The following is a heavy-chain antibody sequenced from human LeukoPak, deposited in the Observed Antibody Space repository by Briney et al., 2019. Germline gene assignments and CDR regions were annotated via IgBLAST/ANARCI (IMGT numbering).Heavy chain of an antibody. V-gene: IGHV5-51*01. Sequence: GESLKISCKGSGYCFTSYWIGWVRQMPGKGLEWMGIIYPGDSDTRYSPSFQGQVSISADKSSSTAYLQWSSLKASDTAMYYCARLDNNTSCYCTCWGQRTLVTVSS. D-gene: IGHD2-2*01. CDR1: GYCFTSYW. CDR3: ARLDNNTSCYCTC. CDR2: IYPGDSDT. J-gene: IGHJ4*02.